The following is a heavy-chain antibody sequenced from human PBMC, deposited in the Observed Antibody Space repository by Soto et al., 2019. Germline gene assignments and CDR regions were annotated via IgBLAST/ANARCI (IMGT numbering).Heavy chain of an antibody. D-gene: IGHD6-13*01. J-gene: IGHJ5*02. CDR2: IIPIFGTA. CDR1: GGTFSSYA. CDR3: ARGEQTGYSSSWFDP. Sequence: SVKVSCKASGGTFSSYAISWVRQAPGQGLEWMGGIIPIFGTANYAQKFQGRVTITADESTSTAYMELSSLRPEDTAVYYCARGEQTGYSSSWFDPWGQGTLVTVSS. V-gene: IGHV1-69*13.